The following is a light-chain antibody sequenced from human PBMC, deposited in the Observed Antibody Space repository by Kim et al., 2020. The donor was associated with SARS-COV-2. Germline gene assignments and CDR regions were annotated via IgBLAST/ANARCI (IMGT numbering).Light chain of an antibody. CDR3: AAWDDSLSGRV. V-gene: IGLV1-47*01. Sequence: GQRGTISCTGSSSNIGSNYVYWYQQLPGTAPKLLSYRNHERPSGVPDRFSGSKSGTSASLAITGLRSEDEADYYCAAWDDSLSGRVFGGGTQLTVL. CDR2: RNH. J-gene: IGLJ3*02. CDR1: SSNIGSNY.